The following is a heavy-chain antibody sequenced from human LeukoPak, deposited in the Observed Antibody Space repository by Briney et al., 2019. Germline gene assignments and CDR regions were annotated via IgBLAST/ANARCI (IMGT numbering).Heavy chain of an antibody. CDR1: GGSFSGYY. CDR3: ASGRLSSPYA. V-gene: IGHV4-34*01. D-gene: IGHD3-16*01. Sequence: SETLSLTCAVYGGSFSGYYWSWIRQPPGKGLEWIGEINHSGSTNYNPSLKSRVTISVDTSKNQFSLKLSSVTAADTAVYYCASGRLSSPYAWGQGTLVTVSS. J-gene: IGHJ4*02. CDR2: INHSGST.